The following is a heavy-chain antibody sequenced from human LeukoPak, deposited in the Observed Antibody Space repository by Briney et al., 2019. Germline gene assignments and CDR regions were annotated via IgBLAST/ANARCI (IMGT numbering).Heavy chain of an antibody. CDR1: GYTFTSYA. J-gene: IGHJ4*02. D-gene: IGHD3-22*01. V-gene: IGHV7-4-1*02. CDR2: INTNTGNP. Sequence: GASVKVSCKASGYTFTSYAMNWVRQAPGQGLEWMGWINTNTGNPTYAQGFTGRFVFSLDTSVSTAYLQISSLKAEDTAVYYCAREGGHYYDSSGYQYYFDYWGQGTLVTVSS. CDR3: AREGGHYYDSSGYQYYFDY.